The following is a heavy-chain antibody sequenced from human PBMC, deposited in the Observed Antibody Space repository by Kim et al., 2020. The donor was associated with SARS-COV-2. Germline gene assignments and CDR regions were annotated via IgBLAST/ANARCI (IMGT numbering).Heavy chain of an antibody. Sequence: GGSLRLSCAASGFTFTNYWMSWVRQTPGKGLEWVANIQQYGSEKYYVDSVKGRFTIFRDNAKKSLYLQMNSLSAEDTAVYYCARGWFGELYGMDVWGQGT. J-gene: IGHJ6*02. V-gene: IGHV3-7*01. CDR2: IQQYGSEK. CDR1: GFTFTNYW. D-gene: IGHD3-10*01. CDR3: ARGWFGELYGMDV.